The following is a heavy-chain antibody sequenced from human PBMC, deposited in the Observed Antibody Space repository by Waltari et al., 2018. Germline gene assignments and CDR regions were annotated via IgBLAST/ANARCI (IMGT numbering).Heavy chain of an antibody. CDR2: IYYSGST. J-gene: IGHJ6*02. V-gene: IGHV4-59*01. CDR3: ARSIAVAGIWPYYYYYGMDV. Sequence: QVQLQESGPGLVKPSETLSLTCTVSGGSISSYYWSWIRQPPGKGLEWIGYIYYSGSTNYNPSLKSRVTISVDTSKNQFSLKLSSVTAADTAVYYCARSIAVAGIWPYYYYYGMDVWGQGTTVTVSS. D-gene: IGHD6-19*01. CDR1: GGSISSYY.